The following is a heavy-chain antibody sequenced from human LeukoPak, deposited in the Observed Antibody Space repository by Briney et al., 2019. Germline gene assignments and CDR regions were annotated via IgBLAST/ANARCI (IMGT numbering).Heavy chain of an antibody. V-gene: IGHV1-69*05. J-gene: IGHJ4*02. D-gene: IGHD1-1*01. Sequence: GASVKVSCKASGGTFSSYAISWVRQAPGQGLEWMGGIIPIFGTANYAQKFQGRVTITTDESTSTAYMELSSLRSEDTAVYYCARDNPPWVQAPLPALGPYYFDYWGQGTLVTVSS. CDR3: ARDNPPWVQAPLPALGPYYFDY. CDR2: IIPIFGTA. CDR1: GGTFSSYA.